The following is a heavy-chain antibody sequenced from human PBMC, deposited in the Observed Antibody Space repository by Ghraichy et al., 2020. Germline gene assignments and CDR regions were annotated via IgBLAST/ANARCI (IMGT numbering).Heavy chain of an antibody. CDR2: ISHDNTVI. V-gene: IGHV3-48*01. CDR3: ARSFCAADCSKTTPNFDS. J-gene: IGHJ4*02. D-gene: IGHD2-21*02. CDR1: GFTFRSYV. Sequence: GESLNISCVASGFTFRSYVMNWVRQAPGKGLEWISYISHDNTVIYYRDSVVGRFAISRDNAKNSLFLQMNSLRAEDTAVYYCARSFCAADCSKTTPNFDSWGRGTLVTVSS.